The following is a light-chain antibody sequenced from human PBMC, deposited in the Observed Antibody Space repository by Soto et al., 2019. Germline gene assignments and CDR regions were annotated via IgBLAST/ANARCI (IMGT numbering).Light chain of an antibody. CDR2: DAS. CDR1: QSVSGK. V-gene: IGKV3-15*01. CDR3: QQSNNWPWT. Sequence: EVRMTQSPATLSLSPGERSTLSCRASQSVSGKLAWYQQKPGQAPRLLIYDASTRATGIPARFGGSGSGTEFTLTISSLQSEDFAVYYCQQSNNWPWTFGQGTKVDIK. J-gene: IGKJ1*01.